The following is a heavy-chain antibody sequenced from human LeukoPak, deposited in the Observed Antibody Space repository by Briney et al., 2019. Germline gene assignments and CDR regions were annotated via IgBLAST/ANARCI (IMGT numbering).Heavy chain of an antibody. CDR2: IKKDGSEK. CDR1: GFTFSSYW. V-gene: IGHV3-7*01. CDR3: ARDDCSSISCYHNWFDP. J-gene: IGHJ5*02. Sequence: GGSLRLSCAASGFTFSSYWMSWVRQAPGKGLEWVANIKKDGSEKYYVDSVKGRFTISRDNAKNSLYLQMNSLRAEDTAVYYCARDDCSSISCYHNWFDPWGQGTLVSVPS. D-gene: IGHD2-2*01.